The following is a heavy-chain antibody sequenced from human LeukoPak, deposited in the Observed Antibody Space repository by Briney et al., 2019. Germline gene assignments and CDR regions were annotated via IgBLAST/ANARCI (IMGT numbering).Heavy chain of an antibody. CDR2: ISGSGGST. J-gene: IGHJ5*02. CDR3: ASLDCSSTSCYAGWNWFDP. V-gene: IGHV3-23*01. D-gene: IGHD2-2*01. Sequence: GGSLRLSCAASGFTFSSYAMSCVRQAPGKGLEWVSAISGSGGSTYYADSVKGRFTISRDNSKNTLYLQMNSLRAEDTAVYYCASLDCSSTSCYAGWNWFDPWGQGTLVTVSS. CDR1: GFTFSSYA.